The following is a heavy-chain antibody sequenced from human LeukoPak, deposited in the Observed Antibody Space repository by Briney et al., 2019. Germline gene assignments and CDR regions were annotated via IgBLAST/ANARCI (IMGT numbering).Heavy chain of an antibody. D-gene: IGHD1-7*01. CDR1: GGSISSSSYY. CDR3: ARREGRTTSRPRGLIDY. V-gene: IGHV4-39*01. J-gene: IGHJ4*02. CDR2: IYYSGST. Sequence: SETLSLTCTVSGGSISSSSYYWGWIRQPPGKGLEWIGSIYYSGSTYYNPSLKSRVTISVDTSKNQFSLKLSSVTAADTAVYYCARREGRTTSRPRGLIDYWGQGTLVTVSS.